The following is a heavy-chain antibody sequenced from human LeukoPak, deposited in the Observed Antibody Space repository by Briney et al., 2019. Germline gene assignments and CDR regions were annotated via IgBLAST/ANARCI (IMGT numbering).Heavy chain of an antibody. CDR3: ARAGQYGGNTGSFDY. Sequence: GGSLRLSCAASGFTFSDYYMSWIRQAPGKGLEWVSYISSSGSTIYYAGSVKGRFTISRGNAKNSLYLQMNSLRAEDTAVYYCARAGQYGGNTGSFDYWGQGTLVTVSS. D-gene: IGHD4-23*01. V-gene: IGHV3-11*04. CDR1: GFTFSDYY. J-gene: IGHJ4*02. CDR2: ISSSGSTI.